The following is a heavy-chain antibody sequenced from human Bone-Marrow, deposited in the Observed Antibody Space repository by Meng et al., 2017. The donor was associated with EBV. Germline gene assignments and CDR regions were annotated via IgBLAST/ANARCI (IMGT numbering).Heavy chain of an antibody. D-gene: IGHD3-22*01. CDR2: IYHSGNT. J-gene: IGHJ4*02. CDR3: AAGDYSDSSGYYQFDN. V-gene: IGHV4-30-2*01. Sequence: QDPASGRVKPSQTLSPPFAGSGGYNRSGYSWSWIRQPPGKGLEWIGYIYHSGNTYYNPSLKSRVTISVDKSKNQFSLKLSSMTAADTAVYYCAAGDYSDSSGYYQFDNWGQGTLVTVSS. CDR1: GGYNRSGYS.